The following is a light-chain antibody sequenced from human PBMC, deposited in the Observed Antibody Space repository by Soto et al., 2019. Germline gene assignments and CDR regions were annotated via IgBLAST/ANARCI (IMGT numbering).Light chain of an antibody. CDR3: QQYNNWPRT. J-gene: IGKJ1*01. Sequence: EIVMTQSPATLSVSPGERATFSCRASQSVSSYLAWYQQKPGQSPRLLIYGASTRATGIPARFSGSGSGTEFTLPISSLQSEDFAVYFCQQYNNWPRTFGQGTKVEIK. CDR2: GAS. V-gene: IGKV3-15*01. CDR1: QSVSSY.